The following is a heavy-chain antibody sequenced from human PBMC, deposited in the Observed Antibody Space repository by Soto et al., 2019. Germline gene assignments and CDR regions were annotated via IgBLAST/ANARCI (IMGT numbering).Heavy chain of an antibody. J-gene: IGHJ4*02. CDR2: INAGDGRT. CDR3: AKAHITVWYLDY. Sequence: EVQLLESGGGLVQPGGSLRLSCAASGFTFSSHAMSWVRQAPGKGLEWVSGINAGDGRTFYADSVKGRFTISRDDPKNTLYLQVNSLRGEDSAVYYCAKAHITVWYLDYWGQGTLVTVSS. D-gene: IGHD2-21*01. V-gene: IGHV3-23*01. CDR1: GFTFSSHA.